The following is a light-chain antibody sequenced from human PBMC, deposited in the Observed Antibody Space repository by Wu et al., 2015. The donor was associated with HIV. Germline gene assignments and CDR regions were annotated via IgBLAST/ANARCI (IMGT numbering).Light chain of an antibody. CDR1: QSISSW. CDR3: QQYNSDSPYT. J-gene: IGKJ2*01. CDR2: KAS. V-gene: IGKV1-5*03. Sequence: DIQMTQSPSTLSASVGDRVTITCRASQSISSWLAWYQQKPGKAPKLLIYKASNLGSGVPSRFSGSGSGTEFTLTISSLQPDDFATYYCQQYNSDSPYTFGQGTKLEIK.